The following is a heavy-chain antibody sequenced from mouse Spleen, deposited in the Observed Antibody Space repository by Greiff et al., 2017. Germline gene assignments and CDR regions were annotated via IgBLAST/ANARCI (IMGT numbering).Heavy chain of an antibody. D-gene: IGHD2-14*01. V-gene: IGHV1-82*01. Sequence: VQLQQSGPELVKPGASVKISCKASGYAFSSSWMNWVKQRPGKGLEWIGRIYPGDGDTNYNGKFKGKATLTADKSSSTAYMQLSSLTSEDSAVYFCARDYRYDVRYFDVWGAGTTVTVSS. CDR2: IYPGDGDT. CDR3: ARDYRYDVRYFDV. CDR1: GYAFSSSW. J-gene: IGHJ1*01.